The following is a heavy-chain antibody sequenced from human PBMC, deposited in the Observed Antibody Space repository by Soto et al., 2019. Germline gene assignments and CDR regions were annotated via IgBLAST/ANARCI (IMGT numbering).Heavy chain of an antibody. J-gene: IGHJ4*02. CDR1: GVVFSGYG. D-gene: IGHD2-15*01. V-gene: IGHV3-33*01. CDR3: ARDPARGGMPHDY. Sequence: HPAWSLGVRCAASGVVFSGYGMHSVREAPGKGLEWVAVVWYDGSNKYHADSVKGRFTISGDHSKNTLYLQMNSLRSEDTAVYYCARDPARGGMPHDYWGQGTLDTVS. CDR2: VWYDGSNK.